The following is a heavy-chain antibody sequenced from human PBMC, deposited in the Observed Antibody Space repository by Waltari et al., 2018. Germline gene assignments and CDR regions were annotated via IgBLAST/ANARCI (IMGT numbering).Heavy chain of an antibody. CDR1: GYPFPSFY. CDR3: ARDTGALWMDV. CDR2: INPSGGTT. J-gene: IGHJ6*02. V-gene: IGHV1-46*01. Sequence: QVQLVHSRAEVKTPGASVKVSCKAPGYPFPSFYMHWVRQAPGQGLQWMGIINPSGGTTIYAQNFQGRVTMTRDTSTSTVYMELSSLRSEDTAVYYCARDTGALWMDVWGQGTTVTVSS. D-gene: IGHD2-21*01.